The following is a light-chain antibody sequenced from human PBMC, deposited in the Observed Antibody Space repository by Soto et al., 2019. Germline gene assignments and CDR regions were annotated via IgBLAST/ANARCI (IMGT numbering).Light chain of an antibody. CDR2: GAS. Sequence: EIMMTQSPATLSVYPGERATLSCRASQSVSSNLAWYQQKPGQAPRLLIYGASTRATGIPARFSGSGSGTEFTLTISSPQSEDFAVYYCQHYNNWPRTFGQGTKVEIK. CDR3: QHYNNWPRT. V-gene: IGKV3-15*01. J-gene: IGKJ1*01. CDR1: QSVSSN.